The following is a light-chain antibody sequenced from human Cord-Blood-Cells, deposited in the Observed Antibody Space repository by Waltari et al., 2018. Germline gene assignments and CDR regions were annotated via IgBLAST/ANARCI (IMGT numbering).Light chain of an antibody. CDR2: QDS. CDR3: QAWDSSTVV. J-gene: IGLJ2*01. V-gene: IGLV3-1*01. CDR1: KLGDKY. Sequence: SSELTQPPSVSVSPGQTASITCSGDKLGDKYACWYQQKPGQSPVLVIYQDSKQPSGIRERFSGYNSGNTATLTIGGTRAMYEADYYCQAWDSSTVVFGGGTKLTVL.